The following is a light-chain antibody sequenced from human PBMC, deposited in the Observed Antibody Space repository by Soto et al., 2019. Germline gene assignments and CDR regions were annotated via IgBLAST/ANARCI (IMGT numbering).Light chain of an antibody. J-gene: IGKJ3*01. V-gene: IGKV3D-20*01. Sequence: EIVLTQSPATLSLSPGERATLSCGASQSVRSSYVAWFQQKPGLAPRLLIYDASSRATGIPDRFRGSGSGTDFTLTISGLGPEDFAVYYCQQYGSSPFTFGPGTKVDIK. CDR1: QSVRSSY. CDR2: DAS. CDR3: QQYGSSPFT.